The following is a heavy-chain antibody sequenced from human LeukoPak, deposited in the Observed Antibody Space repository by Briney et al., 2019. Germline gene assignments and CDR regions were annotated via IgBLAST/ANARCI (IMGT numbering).Heavy chain of an antibody. CDR1: GGSFSGYY. D-gene: IGHD3-10*01. J-gene: IGHJ4*02. CDR2: INHSGST. Sequence: PSETLSLTCAVYGGSFSGYYWSWIRQPPGKGLEWIGEINHSGSTNYNPSLKSRVTISVDTSKNQFSRKLSSVIAADTAVYFCARVRVNYFDYWGQGNLVTVSS. CDR3: ARVRVNYFDY. V-gene: IGHV4-34*01.